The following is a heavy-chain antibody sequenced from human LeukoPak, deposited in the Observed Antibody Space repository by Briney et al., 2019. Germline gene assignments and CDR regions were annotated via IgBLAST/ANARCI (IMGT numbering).Heavy chain of an antibody. Sequence: SETLSLTCTVSGGSISSSSYYWGWIRQPPGKGLGWIGSIYYSGSTWSSLKSRVTISIDTSKNKFSLKLSSVTAADTAVYYCARAGYSYGYVDYWGQGTLVTVSS. J-gene: IGHJ4*02. CDR1: GGSISSSSYY. CDR3: ARAGYSYGYVDY. D-gene: IGHD5-18*01. V-gene: IGHV4-39*07. CDR2: IYYSGST.